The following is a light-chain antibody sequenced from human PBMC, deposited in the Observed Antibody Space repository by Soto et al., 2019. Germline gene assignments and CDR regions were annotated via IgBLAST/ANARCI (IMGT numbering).Light chain of an antibody. CDR3: SSYSTTSTLV. J-gene: IGLJ1*01. Sequence: QSVLTQPASVSGSPGQSVTISCTGASXDVGGYDYVSWYQQHPGKAPKLILYEVNNRPSGVSNHFSGSKSGNTASLIISGLQADDEADYYCSSYSTTSTLVFGSGTKVTVL. V-gene: IGLV2-14*01. CDR1: SXDVGGYDY. CDR2: EVN.